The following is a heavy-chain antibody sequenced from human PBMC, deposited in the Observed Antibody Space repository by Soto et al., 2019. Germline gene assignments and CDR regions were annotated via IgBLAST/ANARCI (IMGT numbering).Heavy chain of an antibody. CDR3: ARVYAFRYSSSWPPFDY. CDR2: INHSGST. J-gene: IGHJ4*02. D-gene: IGHD6-13*01. CDR1: GGSFSGYY. Sequence: QVQLQQWGAGLLKPSETLSLTCAVYGGSFSGYYWSWIRQPPGKGLEWIGEINHSGSTNYNPSLKSRVTISVDTSKNQFSLKLSSVTAADTAVYYCARVYAFRYSSSWPPFDYWGQGTLVTVSS. V-gene: IGHV4-34*01.